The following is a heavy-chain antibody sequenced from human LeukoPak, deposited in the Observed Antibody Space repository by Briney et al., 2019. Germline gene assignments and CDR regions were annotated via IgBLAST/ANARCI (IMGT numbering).Heavy chain of an antibody. J-gene: IGHJ2*01. CDR3: AKDPYCGGDCYFDL. CDR2: IGASGGST. V-gene: IGHV3-23*01. D-gene: IGHD2-21*01. Sequence: PGGSLRLSCVASGFTFSSYAMSWVRQAPGKGLEWVSGIGASGGSTYYADFLKGRFTISRDNSKNTLYLQVNSLRAEDTAVYYCAKDPYCGGDCYFDLWGRGTLGTVSS. CDR1: GFTFSSYA.